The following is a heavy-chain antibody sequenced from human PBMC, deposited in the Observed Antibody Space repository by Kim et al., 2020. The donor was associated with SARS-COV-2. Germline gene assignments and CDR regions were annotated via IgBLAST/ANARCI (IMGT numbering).Heavy chain of an antibody. CDR3: APHIPSAGTGLTLG. CDR2: IKSDGSIT. D-gene: IGHD6-13*01. J-gene: IGHJ4*02. CDR1: GFTFSNYW. Sequence: GGSLRLSCAASGFTFSNYWMHWVRQGPGKGLVWVSRIKSDGSITTYADSVKGRFTISRDNARNTLYLQMNSLRAEDTAMYYCAPHIPSAGTGLTLGWGQGTLVTVSS. V-gene: IGHV3-74*01.